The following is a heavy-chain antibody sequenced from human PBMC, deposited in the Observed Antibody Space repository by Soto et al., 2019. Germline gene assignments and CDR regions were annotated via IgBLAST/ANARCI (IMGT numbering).Heavy chain of an antibody. CDR1: GDYFSSSNW. V-gene: IGHV4-4*02. Sequence: QVQLQESGPGLVKPSGTLSLTCGVSGDYFSSSNWWTWVRQPPGKGLERIGYILHTGHTDYSPSLGNRVTISIDTSKKEFALDLTSVTATDTAVYYCARSPRRVGGKWYRAYWGAGALVTVSS. CDR3: ARSPRRVGGKWYRAY. D-gene: IGHD2-15*01. CDR2: ILHTGHT. J-gene: IGHJ4*02.